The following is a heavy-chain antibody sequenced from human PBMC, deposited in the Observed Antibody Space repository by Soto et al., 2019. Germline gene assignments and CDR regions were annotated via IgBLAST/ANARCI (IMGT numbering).Heavy chain of an antibody. CDR1: GFTFSDYY. J-gene: IGHJ4*02. D-gene: IGHD2-15*01. CDR3: ACYSRSNRQVFDY. V-gene: IGHV3-11*01. CDR2: ISSSGSTI. Sequence: PGGSLRLSCAASGFTFSDYYMSWIRQAPGKGLEWVSYISSSGSTIYYADSVKGRFTISRDNAKNSLYLQMNSLRAEDTAVYYCACYSRSNRQVFDYWGQGALVTVSS.